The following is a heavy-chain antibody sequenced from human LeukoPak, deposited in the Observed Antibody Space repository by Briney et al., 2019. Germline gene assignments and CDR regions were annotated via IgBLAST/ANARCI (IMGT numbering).Heavy chain of an antibody. J-gene: IGHJ4*02. CDR2: IYSGGST. D-gene: IGHD5-12*01. CDR1: GFTVSSNH. CDR3: ARASDIVATTH. Sequence: HPGGSLRLSCAASGFTVSSNHMSWVRQAPGKGLEWVSVIYSGGSTYYADSVKGRFTISRDNSKNTLYLQMNSLRAEDTAVYYCARASDIVATTHWGQGTLVTVSS. V-gene: IGHV3-66*01.